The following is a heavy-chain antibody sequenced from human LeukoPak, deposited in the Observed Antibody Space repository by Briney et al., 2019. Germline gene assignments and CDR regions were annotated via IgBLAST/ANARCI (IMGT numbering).Heavy chain of an antibody. CDR1: GFTVSSNY. Sequence: GGSLRLSCAASGFTVSSNYMSWVRQAPGKGXEWVSVIYSGGSTYYADSVKGRFTISRDNSKNTLYLQMNSLRAEDTAVYYCWVYDFWSGYRRSRPQIDYWGQGTLVTVSS. J-gene: IGHJ4*02. CDR2: IYSGGST. CDR3: WVYDFWSGYRRSRPQIDY. D-gene: IGHD3-3*01. V-gene: IGHV3-66*01.